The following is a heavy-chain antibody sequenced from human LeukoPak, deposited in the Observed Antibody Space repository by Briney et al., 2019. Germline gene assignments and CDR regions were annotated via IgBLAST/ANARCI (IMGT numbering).Heavy chain of an antibody. D-gene: IGHD3-10*01. CDR3: ARDPGYYGSGSYFDY. J-gene: IGHJ4*02. CDR2: IWYDGSNK. Sequence: PGGSLRLSCAASGFTFSSYWMSWVRQAPGKGLEWVAVIWYDGSNKYYADSVKGRFTISRDNSKNTLYLQMNSLRAEDTAVYYCARDPGYYGSGSYFDYWGQGTLVTVSS. V-gene: IGHV3-33*08. CDR1: GFTFSSYW.